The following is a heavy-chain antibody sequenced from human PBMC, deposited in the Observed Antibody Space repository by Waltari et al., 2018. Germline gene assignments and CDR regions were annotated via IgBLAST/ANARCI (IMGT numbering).Heavy chain of an antibody. CDR3: VAHTT. D-gene: IGHD1-1*01. V-gene: IGHV3-30*03. CDR1: GFTFSSYG. Sequence: QVQLVESGGGVVQPGRSLRLSCAASGFTFSSYGMHWVRQAPGKGLVWVAVRLYDGSNKYYADSVKGRFTISRDNSKNTLYLQMNSLRAEDTAMYYCVAHTTWGQGTRVTVSS. J-gene: IGHJ4*02. CDR2: RLYDGSNK.